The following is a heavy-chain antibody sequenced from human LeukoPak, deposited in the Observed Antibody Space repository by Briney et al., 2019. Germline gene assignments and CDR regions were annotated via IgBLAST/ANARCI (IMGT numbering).Heavy chain of an antibody. V-gene: IGHV1-69*11. J-gene: IGHJ4*02. CDR3: TIIPNVILFTHYFEY. CDR1: GGVFTTYA. D-gene: IGHD2-21*01. CDR2: IIPFLGTT. Sequence: ASVKVSCKASGGVFTTYAISWVRQAPGQGLEWMGSIIPFLGTTNYAQKFQGRVTITADEPTRTAYMELTYVRSDDTAVYYCTIIPNVILFTHYFEYWGQGXLVTVSS.